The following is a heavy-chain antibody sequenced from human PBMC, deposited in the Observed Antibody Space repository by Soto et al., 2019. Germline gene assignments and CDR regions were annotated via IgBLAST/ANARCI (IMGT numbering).Heavy chain of an antibody. CDR1: GYSFAGYW. J-gene: IGHJ4*02. D-gene: IGHD6-13*01. V-gene: IGHV5-10-1*01. CDR3: ARQIYDSGTGPNFQYYFDS. CDR2: IDPSDSQT. Sequence: PGESLKISCKGSGYSFAGYWITWVRQKPGKGLEWMGRIDPSDSQTYYSPSFRGHVTISVTKSITTVFLQWSSLWASDTAMYYCARQIYDSGTGPNFQYYFDSWGQGTPVTVSS.